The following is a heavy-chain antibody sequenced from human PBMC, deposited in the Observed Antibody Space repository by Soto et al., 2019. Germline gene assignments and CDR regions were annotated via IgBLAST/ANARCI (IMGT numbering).Heavy chain of an antibody. CDR2: IYWDDDE. CDR3: AHMTTVTEFAS. J-gene: IGHJ4*02. D-gene: IGHD4-17*01. Sequence: QITLKESGPTLVKPTQTLTVTCTFSGFSLSASGVGVGWIRQPPGKALEWLALIYWDDDERYSPSLQSRLTITKDTSKNQVVLTMTNMDPVDTATYYCAHMTTVTEFASWGQGILVTVSS. V-gene: IGHV2-5*02. CDR1: GFSLSASGVG.